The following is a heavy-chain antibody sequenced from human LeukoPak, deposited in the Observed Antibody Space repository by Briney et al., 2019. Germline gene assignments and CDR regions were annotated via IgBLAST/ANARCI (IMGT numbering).Heavy chain of an antibody. D-gene: IGHD1-26*01. CDR2: IIPILGIA. Sequence: SVKVSCKASGGTFSSYAISWVRQAPGQGLEWMGRIIPILGIANYAQKFQGRVTITADKSTSTAYMELSSLRSEDTAVYYCARDRSPRGAFRGDWGQGTLVTVSS. CDR1: GGTFSSYA. CDR3: ARDRSPRGAFRGD. J-gene: IGHJ4*02. V-gene: IGHV1-69*04.